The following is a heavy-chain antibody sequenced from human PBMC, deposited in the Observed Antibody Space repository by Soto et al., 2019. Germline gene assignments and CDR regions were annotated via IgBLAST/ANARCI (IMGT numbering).Heavy chain of an antibody. CDR2: IIPIFGTA. D-gene: IGHD3-22*01. J-gene: IGHJ4*02. CDR1: GGTFSSYA. V-gene: IGHV1-69*13. CDR3: ARGAYYYDSSGYPFDY. Sequence: SLKVSCKASGGTFSSYAISWVRQAPGQGLEWMGGIIPIFGTANYAQKFQGRVTITADESTSTAYMELSSLRSEDTAVYYCARGAYYYDSSGYPFDYWGQGTLVTVSS.